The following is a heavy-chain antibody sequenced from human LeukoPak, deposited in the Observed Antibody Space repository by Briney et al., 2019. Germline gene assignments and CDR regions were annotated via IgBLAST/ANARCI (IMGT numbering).Heavy chain of an antibody. D-gene: IGHD2-2*01. CDR2: ISSSSSYI. Sequence: GGSLRLSCAASGFTFSSYSMNWVRQAPGKGLEWVSSISSSSSYIYYADSVKGRFTISRDNAKNSLYLQMNSLRAEDAAVYYCARDAEIGYCSSTSCYPAPGAFDIWGQGTMVTVSS. V-gene: IGHV3-21*01. CDR1: GFTFSSYS. CDR3: ARDAEIGYCSSTSCYPAPGAFDI. J-gene: IGHJ3*02.